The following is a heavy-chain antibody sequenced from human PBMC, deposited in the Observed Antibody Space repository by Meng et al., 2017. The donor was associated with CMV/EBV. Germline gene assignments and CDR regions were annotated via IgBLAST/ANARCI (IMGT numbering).Heavy chain of an antibody. V-gene: IGHV3-74*01. Sequence: GGSLRLSCAASGFTFSSYWMHWVRQAPGKGLVWVSRINSDGSSTSYADSVKGRFTISRDNAKNTLYLQMNSLRAEDTAVYYCARIIAAAGVPDYYYYGMDVWGQGTTVTVSS. J-gene: IGHJ6*02. CDR1: GFTFSSYW. CDR3: ARIIAAAGVPDYYYYGMDV. D-gene: IGHD6-13*01. CDR2: INSDGSST.